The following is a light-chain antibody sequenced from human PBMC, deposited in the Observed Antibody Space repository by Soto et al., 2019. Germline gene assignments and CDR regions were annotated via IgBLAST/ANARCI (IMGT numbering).Light chain of an antibody. J-gene: IGKJ4*01. CDR1: QSVLYSSNNKNY. Sequence: DIVMTQSPDSLAVSLGERATINCKSSQSVLYSSNNKNYLAWYQQKPGQPPKLLIYWASTRESGVPDRFSGSGSGKDFTLTISSLQAEDVAGYYCQQYYTNALTFGGGTKVGVK. CDR3: QQYYTNALT. CDR2: WAS. V-gene: IGKV4-1*01.